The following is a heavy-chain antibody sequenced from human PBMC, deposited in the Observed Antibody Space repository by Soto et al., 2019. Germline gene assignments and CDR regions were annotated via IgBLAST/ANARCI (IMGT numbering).Heavy chain of an antibody. CDR1: GYSFTSYW. Sequence: GESLKISCKGSGYSFTSYWIGWVRQMPGEGLEWLGGIYPGDSDTRYSPSFQGQVTIFVDKSISTAYLQWSSLRASDSAMYYCARSAGNAARFSEYWGQGTLVTVSS. D-gene: IGHD6-13*01. CDR2: IYPGDSDT. J-gene: IGHJ4*02. CDR3: ARSAGNAARFSEY. V-gene: IGHV5-51*01.